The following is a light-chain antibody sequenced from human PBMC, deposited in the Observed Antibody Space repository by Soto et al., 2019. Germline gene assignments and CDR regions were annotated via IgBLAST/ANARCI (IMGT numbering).Light chain of an antibody. J-gene: IGKJ1*01. V-gene: IGKV3-15*01. CDR1: QSVSSD. CDR3: QQYNNWPRT. CDR2: GAS. Sequence: EIVMTQSPATLSVSPGERATLSCRASQSVSSDLAWYQHKPGQAPRLLIYGASTRATGIPARFSGSGSGTEFTLTISSLQSEDSAVYFCQQYNNWPRTFGQGTKVDIK.